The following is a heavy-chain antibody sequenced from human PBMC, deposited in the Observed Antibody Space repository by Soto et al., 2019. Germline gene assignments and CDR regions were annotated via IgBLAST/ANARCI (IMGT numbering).Heavy chain of an antibody. CDR1: GGSISSSNW. J-gene: IGHJ4*02. V-gene: IGHV4-4*02. CDR3: AGRRPVAFAPVDY. CDR2: IYHSGST. D-gene: IGHD6-19*01. Sequence: SETLSLTCAVSGGSISSSNWWSWVRQPPGKGLEWIGEIYHSGSTNYNPSLKSRVTISVDKSKNQFSLKLSSVTAADTAVYYCAGRRPVAFAPVDYWGQGTLVTVSS.